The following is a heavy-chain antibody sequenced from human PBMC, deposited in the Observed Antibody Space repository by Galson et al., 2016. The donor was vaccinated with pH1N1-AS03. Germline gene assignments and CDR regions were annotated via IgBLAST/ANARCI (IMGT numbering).Heavy chain of an antibody. CDR1: GDSISTSNW. Sequence: TLSLTCAVSGDSISTSNWWSWVRQPPGKGLEWIGGVSHAGRTNYSPSLKSRVTISLDKSKNQFSLQLTSVTAADTAVYYCARDVLPYSLGLDVWGQGTTVTVSS. V-gene: IGHV4-4*02. CDR2: VSHAGRT. CDR3: ARDVLPYSLGLDV. D-gene: IGHD5-18*01. J-gene: IGHJ6*02.